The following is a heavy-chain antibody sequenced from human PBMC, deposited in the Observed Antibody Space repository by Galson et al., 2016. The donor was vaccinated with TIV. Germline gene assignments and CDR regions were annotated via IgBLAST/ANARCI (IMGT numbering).Heavy chain of an antibody. Sequence: SLRLSCAASGFRFNSYAMNWVRQAPGKGLEWVSSIGGTGGSTYYADSVKGRFTISRDSYKNTVYLQMNSLRAEDTAIYFCAKGAAWDTSMGWLGFWFDYWGQGTPVTVSS. CDR1: GFRFNSYA. CDR2: IGGTGGST. J-gene: IGHJ4*02. D-gene: IGHD5-18*01. CDR3: AKGAAWDTSMGWLGFWFDY. V-gene: IGHV3-23*01.